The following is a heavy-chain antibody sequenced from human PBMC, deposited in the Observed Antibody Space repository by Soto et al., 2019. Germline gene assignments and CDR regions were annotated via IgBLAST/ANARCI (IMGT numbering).Heavy chain of an antibody. CDR2: INSDGSRT. V-gene: IGHV3-74*01. CDR3: TRGYDYVWGVY. D-gene: IGHD3-16*01. CDR1: GFPLISYG. J-gene: IGHJ4*02. Sequence: EVHLVESGGGLVQPGGPRGLSCAASGFPLISYGLYWSRQFPGKGLVWVSGINSDGSRTSYADSVKGRFTISRDNAKNTLYLQMNSLRAEDTAVYYCTRGYDYVWGVYWGQGTLVTVSS.